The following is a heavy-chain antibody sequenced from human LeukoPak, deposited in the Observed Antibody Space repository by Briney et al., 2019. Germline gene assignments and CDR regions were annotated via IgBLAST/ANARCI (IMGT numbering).Heavy chain of an antibody. J-gene: IGHJ4*02. CDR2: IRSKAYGGTT. D-gene: IGHD6-19*01. Sequence: GGSLRLSCTASGFTFGDYAMSWFRQAPGKGLEWVGFIRSKAYGGTTEYAASVKGRFTISRDDSKSIAYLQMNSLRTEDTAVYYCTITVAGTYYFDYWGQGTLVTVSS. CDR1: GFTFGDYA. V-gene: IGHV3-49*03. CDR3: TITVAGTYYFDY.